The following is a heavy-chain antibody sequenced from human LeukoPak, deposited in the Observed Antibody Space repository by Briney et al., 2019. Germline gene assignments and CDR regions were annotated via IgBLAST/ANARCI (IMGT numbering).Heavy chain of an antibody. J-gene: IGHJ4*02. CDR3: ARDSGVFCSGGNCYHNSFDS. V-gene: IGHV3-21*01. D-gene: IGHD2-15*01. Sequence: GGSLRLSCAASGFTFRSYSMYWVRQAPGKGLEWVSSISSTRTYIYYADSVKGRFTISRDNAKNSLYLQMNSLRAEDTAVYYCARDSGVFCSGGNCYHNSFDSWGQGTLVTVSS. CDR2: ISSTRTYI. CDR1: GFTFRSYS.